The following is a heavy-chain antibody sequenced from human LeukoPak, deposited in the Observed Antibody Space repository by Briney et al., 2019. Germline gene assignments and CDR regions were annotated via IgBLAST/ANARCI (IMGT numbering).Heavy chain of an antibody. J-gene: IGHJ4*02. CDR3: AREYGYSSSWYAPFDY. CDR1: GYTFTDYY. D-gene: IGHD6-13*01. V-gene: IGHV1-2*02. CDR2: INSNSGGT. Sequence: ASVKVSCKASGYTFTDYYMHWVRQAPGQGLQWMGWINSNSGGTNYAQKFQGRVTMTRDTSISTAYMELSRLRSDDTAVYYCAREYGYSSSWYAPFDYWGQGTLVTVSS.